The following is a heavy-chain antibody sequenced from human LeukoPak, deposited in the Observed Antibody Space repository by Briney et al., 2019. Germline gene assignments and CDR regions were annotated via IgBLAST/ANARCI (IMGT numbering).Heavy chain of an antibody. CDR3: AKDITGSSGYYYEYGMDV. Sequence: PGGSLRLSCAASGFTFDDYAMHWVRHAPGKGLEWVSLISGDGGSTYYADSVKGRFTISRDNSKNSLYLQMNSLRTEDTALYYCAKDITGSSGYYYEYGMDVWGQGTTVTVSS. CDR2: ISGDGGST. J-gene: IGHJ6*02. D-gene: IGHD3-22*01. CDR1: GFTFDDYA. V-gene: IGHV3-43*02.